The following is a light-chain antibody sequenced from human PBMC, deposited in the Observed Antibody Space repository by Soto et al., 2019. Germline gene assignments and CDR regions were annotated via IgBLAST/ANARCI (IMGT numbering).Light chain of an antibody. V-gene: IGKV1-39*01. CDR2: AAS. Sequence: DIQMTQSPSSLSASVGDRVTITCRASQSISGYLNWYQQKPGKAPKLLIYAASSLQSGVPSRFNGSGSGTDFTLTISSLQPEDFATYYCQQSYSTPCTFGPGTKVDIK. CDR1: QSISGY. J-gene: IGKJ3*01. CDR3: QQSYSTPCT.